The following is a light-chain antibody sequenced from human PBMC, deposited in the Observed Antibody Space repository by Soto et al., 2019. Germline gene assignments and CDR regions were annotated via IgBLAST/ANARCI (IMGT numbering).Light chain of an antibody. CDR2: SDT. J-gene: IGKJ4*01. CDR1: QGISNF. V-gene: IGKV1-27*01. CDR3: QKYDSVSLT. Sequence: DIQMTQSPSSLSSSVGDRVTITCRASQGISNFLAWYQQKTGKVPKLLIYSDTSLQSGVPYRFSGGGIGRDLTLTISSLLAEDVVTDYCQKYDSVSLTFGGGTKVEIK.